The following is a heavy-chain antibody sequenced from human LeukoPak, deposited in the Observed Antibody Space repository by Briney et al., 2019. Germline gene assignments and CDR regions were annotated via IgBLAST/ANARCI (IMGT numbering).Heavy chain of an antibody. CDR2: MNPNSGNT. J-gene: IGHJ6*02. CDR1: GYTFTSYD. Sequence: ASVKVSCKASGYTFTSYDINWVRQATGQGLEWMGWMNPNSGNTGYAQKFRGRVTMTRNTSISTAYMELSSLRSEDTAVYYCARRGPAATRPYYYYYYGMDVWGQGTTVTVSS. CDR3: ARRGPAATRPYYYYYYGMDV. D-gene: IGHD2-15*01. V-gene: IGHV1-8*01.